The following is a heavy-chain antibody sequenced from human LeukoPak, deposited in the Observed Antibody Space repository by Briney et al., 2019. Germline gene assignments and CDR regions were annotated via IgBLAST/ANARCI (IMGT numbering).Heavy chain of an antibody. J-gene: IGHJ4*02. D-gene: IGHD5-18*01. Sequence: SVKVSCKASGGTFSSYTISWVRQAPGQGLEWMGRIIPILGIANYAQKFQGRVTITADKSTSTAYMELSSLRSEDTAVYYCARGRGHTIDYWGQGTLVTVSS. CDR1: GGTFSSYT. CDR2: IIPILGIA. V-gene: IGHV1-69*02. CDR3: ARGRGHTIDY.